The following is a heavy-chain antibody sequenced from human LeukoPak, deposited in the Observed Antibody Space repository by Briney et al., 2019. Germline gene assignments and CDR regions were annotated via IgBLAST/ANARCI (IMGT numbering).Heavy chain of an antibody. D-gene: IGHD2-21*02. Sequence: PSETLSLMRSVYGGSFSDYFWSGIPHSPAKGREWIGEIDDDGNTNYNPSLMSRVNVSMEKTKKQIPPVTRSVAAADTAGYYCARFSRITWGDWGDAFDLWGQGATVIVSS. CDR2: IDDDGNT. J-gene: IGHJ3*01. CDR3: ARFSRITWGDWGDAFDL. V-gene: IGHV4-34*01. CDR1: GGSFSDYF.